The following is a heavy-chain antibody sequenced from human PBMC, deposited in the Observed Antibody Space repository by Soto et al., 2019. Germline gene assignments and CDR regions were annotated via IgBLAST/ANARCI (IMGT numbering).Heavy chain of an antibody. CDR1: GYIFTAYS. D-gene: IGHD2-15*01. Sequence: WASVKVSCKASGYIFTAYSMHWVRQAPGQGLEWMGVVNPSGGSTNYAQKFQGRITMTRDTSTSTVYMDLSSLTSEDTAVYYCAREANCSDGICYSEYFQRWGQGTLVTVYS. CDR3: AREANCSDGICYSEYFQR. CDR2: VNPSGGST. J-gene: IGHJ1*01. V-gene: IGHV1-46*01.